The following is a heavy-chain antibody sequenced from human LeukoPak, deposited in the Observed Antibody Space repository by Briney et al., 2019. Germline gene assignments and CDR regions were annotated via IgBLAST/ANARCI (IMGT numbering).Heavy chain of an antibody. D-gene: IGHD4-11*01. V-gene: IGHV3-33*06. CDR3: AKDGQRGIDDSNSLEH. Sequence: RSLRLSCAASGFTFSHYGVHWVRQSPGQGREWVAVIWSDGSNQYYADSVKGRFTISRDNFKNTVSLQMNSLRAEDTALYYCAKDGQRGIDDSNSLEHWGQGSLVTVSS. CDR2: IWSDGSNQ. CDR1: GFTFSHYG. J-gene: IGHJ4*02.